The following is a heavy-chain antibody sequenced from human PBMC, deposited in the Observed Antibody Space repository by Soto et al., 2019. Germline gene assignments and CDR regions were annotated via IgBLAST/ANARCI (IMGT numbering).Heavy chain of an antibody. Sequence: QVQLQESGPGLVKPSQTLSLTCTVSGGSISSGGYYWSWIRQHPGKGLEWIGYTYYSGSTYYNPYLKSRVIISVDTSKTQFSLKLSSVTAADTAVYSCARVSLWGSDRSFDYWGQGTLVTVSS. CDR1: GGSISSGGYY. J-gene: IGHJ4*02. CDR2: TYYSGST. D-gene: IGHD3-16*02. V-gene: IGHV4-31*03. CDR3: ARVSLWGSDRSFDY.